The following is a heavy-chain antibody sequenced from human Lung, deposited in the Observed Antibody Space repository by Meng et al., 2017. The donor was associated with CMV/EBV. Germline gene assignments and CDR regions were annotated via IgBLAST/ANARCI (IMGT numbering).Heavy chain of an antibody. J-gene: IGHJ4*02. CDR3: ARDAVVGPTSRSDIDYFDQ. V-gene: IGHV3-30*01. Sequence: GGSLRLXXAASGFSISAYAMQWVRQAPGKGLEWVAIISFDASNKRYADSVKGRFAISRDNSKDTLYLEMNSLRTEDTAVYYCARDAVVGPTSRSDIDYFDQWGQGXLVTVSS. CDR2: ISFDASNK. D-gene: IGHD1-26*01. CDR1: GFSISAYA.